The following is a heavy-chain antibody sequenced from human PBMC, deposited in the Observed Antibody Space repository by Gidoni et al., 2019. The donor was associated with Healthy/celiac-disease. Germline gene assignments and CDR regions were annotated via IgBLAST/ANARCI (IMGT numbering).Heavy chain of an antibody. CDR2: ISGSGGST. D-gene: IGHD2-15*01. CDR3: AKGGGRELRYCSGGSCYSGFDY. J-gene: IGHJ4*02. V-gene: IGHV3-23*01. Sequence: VSAISGSGGSTYYADSVKGRFTISRDNSKNTLYLQMNSLRAEDTAVYYCAKGGGRELRYCSGGSCYSGFDYWGQGTLVTVSS.